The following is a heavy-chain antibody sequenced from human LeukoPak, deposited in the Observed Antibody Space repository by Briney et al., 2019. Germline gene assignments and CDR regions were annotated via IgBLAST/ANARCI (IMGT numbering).Heavy chain of an antibody. J-gene: IGHJ3*02. CDR1: GYTFTSYG. CDR2: ISAYNGNT. CDR3: ARDTPHYYGSGSYVLDAFDT. V-gene: IGHV1-18*04. D-gene: IGHD3-10*01. Sequence: GASVKVSCKASGYTFTSYGISWVRQAPGQGLEWMGWISAYNGNTNYAQKLQGRVTMTTDTSTSTAYMELRSLRSEDTAVYYCARDTPHYYGSGSYVLDAFDTWGQGTMVTVSS.